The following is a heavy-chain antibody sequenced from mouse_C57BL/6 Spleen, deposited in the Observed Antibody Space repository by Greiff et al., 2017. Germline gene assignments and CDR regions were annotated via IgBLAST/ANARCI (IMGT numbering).Heavy chain of an antibody. V-gene: IGHV1-50*01. Sequence: QVQLQQPGAELVKPGASVKLSCKASGYTFTSYWMQWVKQRPGQGLEWIGEIDPSDSYTNYNQKFKGKATLTVDTSSSTAYMQLSSLTSEDSAVYYCARSDYGSSYAYYCDYWGQGTTLTVSS. D-gene: IGHD1-1*01. CDR2: IDPSDSYT. J-gene: IGHJ2*01. CDR1: GYTFTSYW. CDR3: ARSDYGSSYAYYCDY.